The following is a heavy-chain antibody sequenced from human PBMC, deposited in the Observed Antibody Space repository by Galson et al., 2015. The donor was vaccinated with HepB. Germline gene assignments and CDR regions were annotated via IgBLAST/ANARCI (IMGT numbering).Heavy chain of an antibody. J-gene: IGHJ4*02. Sequence: CAISGDSVSSNSAAWNWIRQSPSRGLEWLGRTYYRSKWYNDYAVSVKSRITINPDTSKNQFSLQLNSVTPEDTAVYYCARERSSSGWYSFFDYFDYWGQGTLVTVPS. CDR3: ARERSSSGWYSFFDYFDY. CDR2: TYYRSKWYN. V-gene: IGHV6-1*01. D-gene: IGHD6-19*01. CDR1: GDSVSSNSAA.